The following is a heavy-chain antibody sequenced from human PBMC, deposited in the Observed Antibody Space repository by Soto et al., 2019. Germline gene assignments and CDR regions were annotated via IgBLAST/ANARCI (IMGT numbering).Heavy chain of an antibody. V-gene: IGHV3-11*01. Sequence: GGSLRLSCAASGFSFSDYYIIWIRQPPGKGLEWVSYISSNGKTIYYADSVKGRFTVSRDNAKKSLYLQMNSLRADDTAVYYCARGRISSSWGPTHYSYYYMDVWGKGTTVTVSS. CDR2: ISSNGKTI. J-gene: IGHJ6*03. CDR3: ARGRISSSWGPTHYSYYYMDV. CDR1: GFSFSDYY. D-gene: IGHD6-13*01.